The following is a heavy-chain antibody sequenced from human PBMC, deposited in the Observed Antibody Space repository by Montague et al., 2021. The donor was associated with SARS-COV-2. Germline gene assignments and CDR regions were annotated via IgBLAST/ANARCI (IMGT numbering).Heavy chain of an antibody. J-gene: IGHJ6*02. D-gene: IGHD2-2*01. Sequence: SPRLSCAASGFTFSSYAMRWVRQAPGKGLEWVAVISYDGSNKYYADSVKGRFTISRDNSKNTLYLQMNSLRAEDTAVYYCARAASQLPASRDRAYYYYGMDVWGQGTTVTVSS. CDR2: ISYDGSNK. CDR1: GFTFSSYA. CDR3: ARAASQLPASRDRAYYYYGMDV. V-gene: IGHV3-30*04.